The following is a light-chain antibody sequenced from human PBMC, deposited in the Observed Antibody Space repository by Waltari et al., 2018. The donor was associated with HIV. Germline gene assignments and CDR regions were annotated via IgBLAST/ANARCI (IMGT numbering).Light chain of an antibody. Sequence: QTVVTQEPSFSVSPGGTITLTCGLSSDSVSSAYYPSWYQQTTGQPPRTLISTPDPRSAVVPGSFSGSSVGNKAALAVAGAQSEDGSDYYCLLYMASGTVFGGGTRLTVL. CDR3: LLYMASGTV. V-gene: IGLV8-61*01. CDR2: TPD. J-gene: IGLJ3*02. CDR1: SDSVSSAYY.